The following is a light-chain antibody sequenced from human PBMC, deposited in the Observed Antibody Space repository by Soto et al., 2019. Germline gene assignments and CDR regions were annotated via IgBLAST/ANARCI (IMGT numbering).Light chain of an antibody. CDR1: QNIRNY. CDR2: AAS. V-gene: IGKV1-39*01. Sequence: IQLPQSPSSLSASVRDSVTITCRASQNIRNYLNWYQQKPGRAPKILIYAASSLQSGVPSRFSGGGSGTDFTLTITSLQPEDFATYYCQQSYSSPWTFGQGTKVDI. CDR3: QQSYSSPWT. J-gene: IGKJ1*01.